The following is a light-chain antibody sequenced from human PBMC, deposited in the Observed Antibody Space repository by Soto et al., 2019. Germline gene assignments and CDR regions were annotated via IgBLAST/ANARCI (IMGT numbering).Light chain of an antibody. J-gene: IGLJ1*01. Sequence: QSALTQPRSVSGSPGQSVTISCTGTSSDIGGYNYVSWYQQHPGKAPXLMIXTVTXXXXXXXXRXXGSXSDNTXSXTISGXXXXXXXXYYXCSYAGSSSYVFGTGTKLTVL. CDR1: SSDIGGYNY. V-gene: IGLV2-11*01. CDR3: CSYAGSSSYV. CDR2: TVT.